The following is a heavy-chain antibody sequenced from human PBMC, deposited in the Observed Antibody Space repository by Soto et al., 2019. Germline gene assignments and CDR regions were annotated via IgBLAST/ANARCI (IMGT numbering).Heavy chain of an antibody. V-gene: IGHV1-18*01. J-gene: IGHJ4*02. Sequence: QVQLVQSGAEVKKPGASVKVSCKASGYTFTDYDISWVRQAPGQGLEWMGRISAYNGNTNYAQKLQGRVTMTTDTPTNTAYVELRSLRSDDTAVYYCARGGALVKYGSGRYLVYWGQGTLVTVSS. CDR2: ISAYNGNT. CDR1: GYTFTDYD. CDR3: ARGGALVKYGSGRYLVY. D-gene: IGHD3-10*01.